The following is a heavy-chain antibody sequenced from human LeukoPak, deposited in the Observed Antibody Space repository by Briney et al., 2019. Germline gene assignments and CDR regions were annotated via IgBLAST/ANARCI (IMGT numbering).Heavy chain of an antibody. Sequence: ASVKVSCKASGYTFTSYGISWVRQAPGQGLEWMGWISAYNGNTNYAQKLQGRVTMTTDTSTSTAYMELRSLRSDDTAVYYCARDYNYYDSSGYYGAFDIWGQGTMVTVSS. V-gene: IGHV1-18*01. CDR1: GYTFTSYG. J-gene: IGHJ3*02. D-gene: IGHD3-22*01. CDR3: ARDYNYYDSSGYYGAFDI. CDR2: ISAYNGNT.